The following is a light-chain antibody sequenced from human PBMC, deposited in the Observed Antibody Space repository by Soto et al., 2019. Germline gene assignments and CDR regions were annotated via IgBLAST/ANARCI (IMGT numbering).Light chain of an antibody. J-gene: IGKJ4*01. V-gene: IGKV1-27*01. CDR2: AAS. CDR3: QKYNSAPLT. Sequence: DNQVTQSTSSLSASLGDRVTITCRANQATGAYLAWFQQQPGKVPKLLIYAASALQSGVPSRFSGSGSGTDFTLTISSLQPEDIATYYCQKYNSAPLTFGGGTKVEI. CDR1: QATGAY.